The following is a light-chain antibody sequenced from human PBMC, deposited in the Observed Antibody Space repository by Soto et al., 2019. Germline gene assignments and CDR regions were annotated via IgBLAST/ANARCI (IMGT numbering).Light chain of an antibody. J-gene: IGKJ2*01. CDR1: QSINSAY. V-gene: IGKV3-20*01. CDR2: GTS. CDR3: QQFGGSVYI. Sequence: EIVLTQSPSTLSLPPGERATLSCRTSQSINSAYLAWYQHKPGQAPRLLIFGTSTRATGIPDRFSGSGSGTDFTLTISRLEPEDCAVYYCQQFGGSVYILGQGTKVEIK.